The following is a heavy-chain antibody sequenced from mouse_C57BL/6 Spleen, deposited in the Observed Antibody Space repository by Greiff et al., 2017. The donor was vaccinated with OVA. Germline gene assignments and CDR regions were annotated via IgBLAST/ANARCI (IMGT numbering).Heavy chain of an antibody. CDR1: GFNITDYY. CDR2: IDPEDGET. V-gene: IGHV14-2*01. CDR3: ARADTTVVAPYYAMDY. D-gene: IGHD1-1*01. Sequence: VQLQQSGAELVKPGASVKLSCTASGFNITDYYMHWVKQRTEQGLEWIGRIDPEDGETKYAPKFQGKATITADTSSNTAYLQLSSLTSEDTAVYYCARADTTVVAPYYAMDYWGQGTSVTVSS. J-gene: IGHJ4*01.